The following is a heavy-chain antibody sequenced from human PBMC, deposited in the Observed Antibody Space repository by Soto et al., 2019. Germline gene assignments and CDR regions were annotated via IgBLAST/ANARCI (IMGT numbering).Heavy chain of an antibody. CDR1: GGSVNNNAFS. D-gene: IGHD3-3*01. CDR3: ARAPVGLDTISYFDY. Sequence: PSETLSLTCTVSGGSVNNNAFSWAWLRQHPGKGLEWIGYISSSGSTSYSPSLESRVHISLDATRNHYSLPLTSVTAADTAVYYCARAPVGLDTISYFDYWGQGTLVTVSS. J-gene: IGHJ4*02. V-gene: IGHV4-30-4*08. CDR2: ISSSGST.